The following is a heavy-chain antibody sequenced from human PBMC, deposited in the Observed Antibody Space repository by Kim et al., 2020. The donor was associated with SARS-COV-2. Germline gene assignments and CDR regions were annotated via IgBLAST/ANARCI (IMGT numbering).Heavy chain of an antibody. V-gene: IGHV4-34*01. CDR2: INHSGST. D-gene: IGHD5-18*01. CDR3: ARARYSYGPGGEYYFDY. CDR1: GGSFSGYY. Sequence: SETLSLTCAVYGGSFSGYYWSWIRQPPGKGLEWIGEINHSGSTNYNPSLKSRVTISVDTSKNQFSLKLSSVTAADTAVYYCARARYSYGPGGEYYFDYWGQGTLVTVSS. J-gene: IGHJ4*02.